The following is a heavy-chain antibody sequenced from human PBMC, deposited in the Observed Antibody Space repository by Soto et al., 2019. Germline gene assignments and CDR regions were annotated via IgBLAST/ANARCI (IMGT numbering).Heavy chain of an antibody. Sequence: LRLSCAASGFTFSSYAMSWVRQAPGKGLEWVSAISGSGGSTYYADSVKGRFTISRDNSKNTLYLQMNSLRAEDTAVYYCEKVLSSVAGKGTLDYWGQGTPVPVYS. V-gene: IGHV3-23*01. CDR2: ISGSGGST. CDR1: GFTFSSYA. J-gene: IGHJ4*02. D-gene: IGHD6-19*01. CDR3: EKVLSSVAGKGTLDY.